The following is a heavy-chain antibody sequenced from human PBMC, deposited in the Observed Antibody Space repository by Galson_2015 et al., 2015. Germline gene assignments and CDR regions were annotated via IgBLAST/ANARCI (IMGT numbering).Heavy chain of an antibody. CDR2: IKQDGSEK. CDR3: AKDETSPLDY. J-gene: IGHJ4*02. CDR1: GFTFSRYW. Sequence: SLRLSCAASGFTFSRYWMTWVRQAPGKGLEWVVNIKQDGSEKYYGDSVKGRFTISRDNGRNSMYLQMNSLRAEDTAVYYCAKDETSPLDYWGQGTLVTVSS. V-gene: IGHV3-7*01. D-gene: IGHD6-6*01.